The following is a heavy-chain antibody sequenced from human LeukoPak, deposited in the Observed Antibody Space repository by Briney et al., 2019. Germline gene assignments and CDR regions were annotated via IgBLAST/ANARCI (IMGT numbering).Heavy chain of an antibody. J-gene: IGHJ4*02. V-gene: IGHV1-8*03. Sequence: ASVKVSCKASGYTFTSYDINWVRQATGQGLEWMGWMNPNSGNTGYAQKFQGRVTITRNTSISTAYMELSSLRSEDTAVYYCARAGYNWNGIDYWGQGTLVTVSS. CDR2: MNPNSGNT. CDR1: GYTFTSYD. D-gene: IGHD1-1*01. CDR3: ARAGYNWNGIDY.